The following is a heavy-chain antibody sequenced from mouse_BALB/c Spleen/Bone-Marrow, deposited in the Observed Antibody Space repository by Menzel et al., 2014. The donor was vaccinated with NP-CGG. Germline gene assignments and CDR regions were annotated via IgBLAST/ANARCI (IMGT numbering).Heavy chain of an antibody. D-gene: IGHD2-3*01. CDR3: ARLGYYGGFAY. V-gene: IGHV4-1*02. CDR2: INPNSRTI. CDR1: GFDFSGFW. J-gene: IGHJ3*01. Sequence: EVQGVESGGGLVQPGGSLKLSCAASGFDFSGFWMGWVRQAPGKGLGWIGEINPNSRTINYTPSLKDRFIISRDSAKNTLYLQMSKVRSEDTALYYCARLGYYGGFAYWGQGTLVTVSA.